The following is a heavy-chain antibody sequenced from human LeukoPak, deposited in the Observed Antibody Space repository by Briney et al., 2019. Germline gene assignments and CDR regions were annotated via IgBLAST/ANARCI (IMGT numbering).Heavy chain of an antibody. D-gene: IGHD1-26*01. CDR1: GGSLSSSSYY. J-gene: IGHJ6*03. V-gene: IGHV4-39*07. Sequence: SETLSLTCTVSGGSLSSSSYYWGWIRQPPGKGLEWVGRIYYSGSTSYNPSLKSRGTISVDTSKNQFSLKLSSVTAADTAVYYCARGVVGATHYYYMDVWGKGTTVTISS. CDR3: ARGVVGATHYYYMDV. CDR2: IYYSGST.